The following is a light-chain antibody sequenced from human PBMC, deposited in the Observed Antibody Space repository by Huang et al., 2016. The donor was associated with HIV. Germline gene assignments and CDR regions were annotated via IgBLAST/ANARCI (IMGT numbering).Light chain of an antibody. CDR2: EAS. CDR3: QQRSNWPPLT. J-gene: IGKJ4*01. Sequence: EIVLTQSPVTLSLSPGDRATLSCRASQSISTSLAWYQQRPGQAPRLLVYEASNRAAGIPARFSGSGSGTDFTLTIRNLEPEDFAVYYCQQRSNWPPLTFGGGTKVEIK. CDR1: QSISTS. V-gene: IGKV3-11*01.